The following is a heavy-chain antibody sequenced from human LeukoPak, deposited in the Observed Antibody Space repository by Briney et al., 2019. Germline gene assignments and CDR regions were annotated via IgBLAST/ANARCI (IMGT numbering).Heavy chain of an antibody. Sequence: GGSLRLSCAASGFTFDDYGMSWVRQAPGKGLEWVSGINWNGGSTGYADSVKGRFTISRDHAKNCLYLQMNSLRAEDTALYYCARGSEAVAGSEDYWGQGTLVTVSS. CDR3: ARGSEAVAGSEDY. D-gene: IGHD6-19*01. CDR2: INWNGGST. J-gene: IGHJ4*02. CDR1: GFTFDDYG. V-gene: IGHV3-20*04.